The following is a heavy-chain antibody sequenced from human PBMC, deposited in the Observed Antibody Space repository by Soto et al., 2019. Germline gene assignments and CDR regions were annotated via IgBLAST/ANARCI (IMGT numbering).Heavy chain of an antibody. CDR3: AKGGADDTSGYYPNRFDP. CDR1: GFTFNNYA. Sequence: PGGSLRLSCEASGFTFNNYAMSWVRQTPGKGLEWVSSISGSGARTYYADSVKGRFTISRDNSKNTLYVQMNSLRAEDTAVYYCAKGGADDTSGYYPNRFDPSGQGTLVTVSS. CDR2: ISGSGART. V-gene: IGHV3-23*01. J-gene: IGHJ5*02. D-gene: IGHD3-22*01.